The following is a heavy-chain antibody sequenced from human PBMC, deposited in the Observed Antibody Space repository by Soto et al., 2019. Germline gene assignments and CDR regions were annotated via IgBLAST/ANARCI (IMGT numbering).Heavy chain of an antibody. CDR3: AREQLVRKQRGMDV. CDR1: GGSVSSGSDY. J-gene: IGHJ6*02. Sequence: PSETLSLTCTVSGGSVSSGSDYWSWIRQPPGKGLEWIGYIYYSGSTNYNPSLKSRVTISVDTSKNQFSLKLSSVTAADTAVYYCAREQLVRKQRGMDVWGQGTTVTVSS. V-gene: IGHV4-61*01. D-gene: IGHD6-6*01. CDR2: IYYSGST.